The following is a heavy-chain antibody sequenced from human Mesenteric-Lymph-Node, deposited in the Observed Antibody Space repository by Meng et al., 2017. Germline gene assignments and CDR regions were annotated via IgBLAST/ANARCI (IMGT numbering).Heavy chain of an antibody. CDR1: VGSISSGGYY. Sequence: SETLSLTCTVSVGSISSGGYYWSWIRQPAGKGLEWIGRIYTSGSTNYNPSLKSRVTISVDTSNNQFSLKLSSVTAADTAVYYCARDLGNSGPTLGSFDIWGQGTMVTVSS. CDR2: IYTSGST. V-gene: IGHV4-61*02. J-gene: IGHJ3*02. D-gene: IGHD2/OR15-2a*01. CDR3: ARDLGNSGPTLGSFDI.